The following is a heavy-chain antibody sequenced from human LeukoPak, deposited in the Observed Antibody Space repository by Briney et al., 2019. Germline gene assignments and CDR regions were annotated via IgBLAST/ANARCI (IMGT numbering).Heavy chain of an antibody. V-gene: IGHV1-69*13. J-gene: IGHJ4*02. CDR2: IIPIFGTA. CDR1: GGTFSSYA. CDR3: ARDRGLSGYDLDY. Sequence: SVKVSCKASGGTFSSYAISWVRQAPGQGLEWMGGIIPIFGTANYAQKFQGRVTITADESTSAAYMELSSLRSEDTAVYYCARDRGLSGYDLDYWGQGTLVTVSS. D-gene: IGHD5-12*01.